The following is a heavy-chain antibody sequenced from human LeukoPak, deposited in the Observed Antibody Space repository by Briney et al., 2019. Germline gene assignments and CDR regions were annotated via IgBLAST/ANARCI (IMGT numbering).Heavy chain of an antibody. J-gene: IGHJ4*02. CDR3: AREVDHYYDSSGYKGGRNY. CDR1: GYTFTSYD. D-gene: IGHD3-22*01. Sequence: ASVMVSCKASGYTFTSYDINWVRQATGQGLEWMGWMNPNSGNTGYAQKFQGRVTMTRNTSISTAYMELSSLRSEDTAVYYCAREVDHYYDSSGYKGGRNYWGQGTLVTVSS. CDR2: MNPNSGNT. V-gene: IGHV1-8*01.